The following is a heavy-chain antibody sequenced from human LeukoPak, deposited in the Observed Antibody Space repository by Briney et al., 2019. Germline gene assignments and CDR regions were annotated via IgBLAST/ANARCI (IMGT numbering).Heavy chain of an antibody. J-gene: IGHJ6*02. V-gene: IGHV1-69*04. CDR3: ARGFVVVTYYYGMDV. CDR1: GGTFSSYA. D-gene: IGHD2-21*02. CDR2: IIPILGIA. Sequence: SVKVSFKASGGTFSSYAISWVRQAPGQGLEWMGRIIPILGIANYAQKFQGRVTITADKSTSTAYMELSSLRSEDTAVYYCARGFVVVTYYYGMDVWGQGTTVTVSS.